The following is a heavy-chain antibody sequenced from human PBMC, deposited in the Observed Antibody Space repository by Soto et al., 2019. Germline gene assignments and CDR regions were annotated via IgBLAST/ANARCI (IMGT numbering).Heavy chain of an antibody. Sequence: SVKASCKSSVYTFTRYYLHSVRQAPGHGLEWMGSVNPDSGVTQYAQRFHGRVTMTRDTSISTAYLEMSRLKSDDTALYYCVTEGYGYSRVRQDYWGQGTLVSVSS. V-gene: IGHV1-2*02. CDR1: VYTFTRYY. CDR2: VNPDSGVT. J-gene: IGHJ4*02. D-gene: IGHD5-12*01. CDR3: VTEGYGYSRVRQDY.